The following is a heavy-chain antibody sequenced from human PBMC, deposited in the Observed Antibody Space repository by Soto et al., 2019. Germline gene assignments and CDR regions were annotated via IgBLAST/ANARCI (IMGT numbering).Heavy chain of an antibody. V-gene: IGHV4-39*01. Sequence: SETLSLTCTVSGGSISRSSYYWGWIRQPPGKGLEWIGSIYYSGSTYYNPSLKSRVTISVDTSKNQFSLKLSSVTAADTAVYYCARRSLWFGEFNWGQGTLVTVSS. CDR1: GGSISRSSYY. J-gene: IGHJ4*02. CDR3: ARRSLWFGEFN. D-gene: IGHD3-10*01. CDR2: IYYSGST.